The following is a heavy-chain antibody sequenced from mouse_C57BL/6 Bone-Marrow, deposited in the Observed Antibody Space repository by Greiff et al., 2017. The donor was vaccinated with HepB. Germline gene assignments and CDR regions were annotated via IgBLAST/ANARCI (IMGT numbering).Heavy chain of an antibody. V-gene: IGHV1-4*01. CDR1: GYTFTSYT. J-gene: IGHJ2*01. Sequence: VQLQQSGAELARPGASVKMSCKASGYTFTSYTMHWVKQRPGQGLEWIGYINPSSGYTKYNQKFKDKATLTADKSSSTAYMQLSSLTSEDSAVYYCARSAVVAEDYFDYWGQGTTLTVSS. CDR3: ARSAVVAEDYFDY. CDR2: INPSSGYT. D-gene: IGHD1-1*01.